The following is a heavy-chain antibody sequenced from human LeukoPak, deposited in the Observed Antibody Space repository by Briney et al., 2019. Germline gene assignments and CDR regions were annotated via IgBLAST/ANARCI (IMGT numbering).Heavy chain of an antibody. CDR3: ARQAIVGATGRHFDY. V-gene: IGHV4-39*01. Sequence: KPSETLSLTCTVSGGSISSGGNYWSWIRQPPGKGLEWIGSISYSGSTYYNPSLKSRVTISVDTSKNQFSLKSSSVTAADTAVYYCARQAIVGATGRHFDYWGQGTLVTVSS. J-gene: IGHJ4*02. CDR1: GGSISSGGNY. D-gene: IGHD1-26*01. CDR2: ISYSGST.